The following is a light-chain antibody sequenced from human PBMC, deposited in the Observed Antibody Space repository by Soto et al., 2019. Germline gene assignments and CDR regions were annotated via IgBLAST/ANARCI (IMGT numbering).Light chain of an antibody. Sequence: DIQWTHSPSSLSASVGDRVTITCRASQSISNFLNWYQQRPGQAPKLLISSSSNVQSGVPSRFSGRGSGTDLTLTISGLQPEDAASYCCQQSYNTPRTFGQGTKVDIK. J-gene: IGKJ1*01. CDR1: QSISNF. CDR3: QQSYNTPRT. V-gene: IGKV1-39*01. CDR2: SSS.